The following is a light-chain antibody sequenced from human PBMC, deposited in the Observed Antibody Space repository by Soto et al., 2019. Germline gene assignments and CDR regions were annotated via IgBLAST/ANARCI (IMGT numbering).Light chain of an antibody. Sequence: EVVLTQSPATLSLSPGERATLSCRASQAVSGSYLAWYQQKPGQAPRLLISDASNRASGIPDRFSGSGSGTDFTHTISRLEPEDFAVYYCQQYGWSPWTFGQGTKVDIK. CDR3: QQYGWSPWT. CDR1: QAVSGSY. V-gene: IGKV3-20*01. CDR2: DAS. J-gene: IGKJ1*01.